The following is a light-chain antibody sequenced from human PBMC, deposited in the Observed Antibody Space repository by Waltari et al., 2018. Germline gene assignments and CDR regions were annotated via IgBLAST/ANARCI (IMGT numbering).Light chain of an antibody. V-gene: IGKV3-20*01. Sequence: VLTQSPGTLSLSPGERATLSCRASQSLTKRYLAWYQQKPGQAPRLLIYGASSRAAGIPDRFSGSGFGTDCTLTISRLEPEDFAVYYCQQYGSSVLYTFGQGTKLEIK. CDR1: QSLTKRY. CDR2: GAS. J-gene: IGKJ2*01. CDR3: QQYGSSVLYT.